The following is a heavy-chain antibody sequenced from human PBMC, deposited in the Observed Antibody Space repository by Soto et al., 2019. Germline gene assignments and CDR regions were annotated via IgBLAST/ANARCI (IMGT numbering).Heavy chain of an antibody. D-gene: IGHD3-3*01. CDR2: INHSGTT. V-gene: IGHV4-34*01. J-gene: IGHJ6*02. CDR3: PRARFDSWSHIYYGLDV. Sequence: NPXGTLYIICAVYGGSFSGYSLTWLRQPPGKGLEWIGEINHSGTTDYNPALKSRVTMSADTSKNQFSLRMTSVTAADTAVYYCPRARFDSWSHIYYGLDVWGQGTTVTVPS. CDR1: GGSFSGYS.